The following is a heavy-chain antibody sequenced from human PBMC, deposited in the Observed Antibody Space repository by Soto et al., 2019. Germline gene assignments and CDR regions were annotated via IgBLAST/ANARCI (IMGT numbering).Heavy chain of an antibody. CDR2: IIPIFGTA. CDR3: AREIFYVCSGGSCYSGEFDY. D-gene: IGHD2-15*01. CDR1: GGTFSSYA. Sequence: QVQLVQSGAEVKKPGSSVKVSCKASGGTFSSYAISWVRQAPGQGLEWMGGIIPIFGTANYAQKFQGRVTITADESTSTAYMERSSLRSEDTAVYYCAREIFYVCSGGSCYSGEFDYWGQGTLVTVSS. J-gene: IGHJ4*02. V-gene: IGHV1-69*01.